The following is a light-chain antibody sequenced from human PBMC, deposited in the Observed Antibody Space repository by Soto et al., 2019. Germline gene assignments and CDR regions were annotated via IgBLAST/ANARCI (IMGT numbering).Light chain of an antibody. CDR1: QSVSSTS. J-gene: IGKJ1*01. CDR2: GAS. CDR3: QQYGTSRA. Sequence: IVLTQSPGTLSLSPGERATLSCRASQSVSSTSLDWYQQKPGQAPRLLIYGASSRATGLPDRFSGSGSGTAFTLTISRLEPEDFAVYYCQQYGTSRAFGQGTKVDIK. V-gene: IGKV3-20*01.